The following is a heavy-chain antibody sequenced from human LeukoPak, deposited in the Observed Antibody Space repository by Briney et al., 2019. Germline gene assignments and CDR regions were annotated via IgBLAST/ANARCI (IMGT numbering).Heavy chain of an antibody. Sequence: SETLSLTCTVSGGSISSSSYYWGWIRQPPGKGLEWIGSIYYCGSTYYNPSLKSRVTISVDTSKNQFSLKLSSVTAADTAVYYCASAPRARYWGQGTLVTVSS. V-gene: IGHV4-39*07. J-gene: IGHJ4*02. CDR3: ASAPRARY. CDR1: GGSISSSSYY. CDR2: IYYCGST. D-gene: IGHD3-10*01.